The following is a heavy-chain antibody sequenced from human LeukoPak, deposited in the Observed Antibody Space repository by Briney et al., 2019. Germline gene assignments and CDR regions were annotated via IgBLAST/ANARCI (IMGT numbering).Heavy chain of an antibody. V-gene: IGHV4-4*07. Sequence: SETLSLTCTVSGGSISSYYWSWIRQPAGKGLEWIGRIYYSGSTNNNPSLKSRVTMSVDTSKNQFSLKLSSVTAADTAVYYCARDLVVITSRHAYNWFDPWGQGTLVTVSS. J-gene: IGHJ5*02. CDR2: IYYSGST. D-gene: IGHD3-22*01. CDR3: ARDLVVITSRHAYNWFDP. CDR1: GGSISSYY.